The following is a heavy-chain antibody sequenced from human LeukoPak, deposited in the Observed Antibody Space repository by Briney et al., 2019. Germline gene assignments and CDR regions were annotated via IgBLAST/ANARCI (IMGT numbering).Heavy chain of an antibody. Sequence: GESLRISCQGSGYSFTSYWITRVRQMPGKGLEWMGMIAPTDSYTNYSPSFQGHVTISVDKSFSTAYLQWSSLKASDTAMYFCASGSGTYFPDYWGQGTLVSVSS. CDR1: GYSFTSYW. CDR2: IAPTDSYT. V-gene: IGHV5-10-1*01. J-gene: IGHJ4*02. CDR3: ASGSGTYFPDY. D-gene: IGHD3-10*01.